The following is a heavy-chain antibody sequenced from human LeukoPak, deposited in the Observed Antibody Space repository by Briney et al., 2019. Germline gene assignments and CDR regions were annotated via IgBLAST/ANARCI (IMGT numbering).Heavy chain of an antibody. CDR1: GGSISSYY. D-gene: IGHD2-2*02. CDR2: IYTSGST. J-gene: IGHJ2*01. CDR3: ASEIYCSSTSCYREEYWYFDL. V-gene: IGHV4-4*07. Sequence: SETLSLTCTVSGGSISSYYWSWIRQPAGKGLEWIGRIYTSGSTNYNPSLKSRVTMSVDTSKNQFSLKLSSVTAADTAVYYCASEIYCSSTSCYREEYWYFDLWGRGTLVTVSS.